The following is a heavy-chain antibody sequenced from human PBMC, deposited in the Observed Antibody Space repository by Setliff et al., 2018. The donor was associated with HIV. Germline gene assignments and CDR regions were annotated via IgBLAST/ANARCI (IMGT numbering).Heavy chain of an antibody. CDR1: GGSISSGSYF. D-gene: IGHD3-22*01. Sequence: SETLSLTCTVSGGSISSGSYFWGWIRQPPGKGLEWIGYIYYSGSIYYNPSLKSRVTISVDTSKNQFSLKLSSVTAADTAVYYCARERQDDSRGYAYYYYMDVWGKGTTVTVSS. CDR3: ARERQDDSRGYAYYYYMDV. V-gene: IGHV4-31*03. J-gene: IGHJ6*03. CDR2: IYYSGSI.